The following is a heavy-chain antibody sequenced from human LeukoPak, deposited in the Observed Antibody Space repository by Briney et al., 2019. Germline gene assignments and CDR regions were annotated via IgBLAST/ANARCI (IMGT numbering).Heavy chain of an antibody. D-gene: IGHD5-24*01. CDR2: IYYSGST. CDR3: ARSDLGMATIIGY. J-gene: IGHJ4*02. V-gene: IGHV4-59*11. Sequence: PSETLSLTCTVSGGSISSHYWSWIRQPPGKGLEWIGYIYYSGSTNYNPSLKSRVTISVDTSKNQFSLKLSSVTAADTAVYYCARSDLGMATIIGYWGQGTLVTVSS. CDR1: GGSISSHY.